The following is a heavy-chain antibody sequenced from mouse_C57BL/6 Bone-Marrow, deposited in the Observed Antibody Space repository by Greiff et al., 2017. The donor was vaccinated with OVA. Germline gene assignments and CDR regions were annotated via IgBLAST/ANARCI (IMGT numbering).Heavy chain of an antibody. D-gene: IGHD2-2*01. V-gene: IGHV1-66*01. J-gene: IGHJ1*03. CDR2: IYPGSGNT. CDR1: GYSFTSYY. Sequence: QVQLQQSGPELVKPGASVKISCKASGYSFTSYYIHWVKQRPGQGLEWIGWIYPGSGNTKYNEKFKGKATLTADTSSSTAYMRLSSLTSEDSAVYYCARETTMVTYWYFDVWGTGTTVTVSS. CDR3: ARETTMVTYWYFDV.